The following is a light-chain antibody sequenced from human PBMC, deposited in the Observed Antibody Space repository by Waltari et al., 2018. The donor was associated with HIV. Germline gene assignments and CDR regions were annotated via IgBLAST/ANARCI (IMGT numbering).Light chain of an antibody. CDR2: TND. V-gene: IGLV1-44*01. CDR3: AAWDDSLNGQV. Sequence: QSVLSQAPSASGTPGQSVAIPCSVRTSNIGSPAVNWYQQLPGTAPKLLIHTNDQRPTEDPKRFSGTKTGTSATLNIRGLQTADESDYDGAAWDDSLNGQVFGGGTKLTVL. J-gene: IGLJ2*01. CDR1: TSNIGSPA.